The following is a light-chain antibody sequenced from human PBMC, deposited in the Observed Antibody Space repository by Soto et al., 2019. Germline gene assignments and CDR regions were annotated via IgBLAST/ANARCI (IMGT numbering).Light chain of an antibody. Sequence: EIVMTQSPATLSVSPGERATLSCRASQSISRRLAWYQQRPGQAPRLLIYGASTRATGIPARFNGSGSETEFTLTISSLQSEDFAVYYCQQCKNWPPFTFGQGTRLEIK. CDR3: QQCKNWPPFT. V-gene: IGKV3-15*01. CDR2: GAS. CDR1: QSISRR. J-gene: IGKJ5*01.